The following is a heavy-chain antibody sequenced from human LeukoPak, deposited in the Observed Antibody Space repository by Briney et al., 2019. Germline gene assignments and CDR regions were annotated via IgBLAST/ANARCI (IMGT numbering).Heavy chain of an antibody. D-gene: IGHD2-21*02. V-gene: IGHV5-51*01. J-gene: IGHJ4*02. Sequence: GESLKISCKGSGYSFTSYWIGWVRQMPGKGLEWMGIIYPGDSDTRYSPSFQGQVTISADKSISTVYLQWSSLKASDTAMYYCARLQYCGGDCYNYFDYWGQGTLVTVSS. CDR2: IYPGDSDT. CDR1: GYSFTSYW. CDR3: ARLQYCGGDCYNYFDY.